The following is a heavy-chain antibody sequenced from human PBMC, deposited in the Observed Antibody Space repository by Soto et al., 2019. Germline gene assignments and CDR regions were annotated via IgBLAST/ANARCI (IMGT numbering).Heavy chain of an antibody. D-gene: IGHD1-26*01. CDR2: ISAYNGNT. J-gene: IGHJ4*02. Sequence: GASVKVSCKASGYTFTSYGISWVRQAPGQGLEWMGWISAYNGNTNYAQKLQGRVTMTTDTSTSTAYMELRSLRSDDTAVYYCARHSGPRIVGATAPFDYWGQGTLVTVSS. CDR1: GYTFTSYG. V-gene: IGHV1-18*01. CDR3: ARHSGPRIVGATAPFDY.